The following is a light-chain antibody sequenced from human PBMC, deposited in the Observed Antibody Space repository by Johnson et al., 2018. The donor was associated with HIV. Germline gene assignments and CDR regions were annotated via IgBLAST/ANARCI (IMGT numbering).Light chain of an antibody. CDR2: DNN. J-gene: IGLJ1*01. CDR1: SSNIGNNY. CDR3: GTWDSSLSAGV. V-gene: IGLV1-51*01. Sequence: QSVLTQPPSVSAAPGQKVTISCSGSSSNIGNNYVSWYQQLPGTAPKLLIYDNNKRPSGIPDRFSGSKSGTSATLGTTGLQPGDEADYYCGTWDSSLSAGVFGTGTKVTVL.